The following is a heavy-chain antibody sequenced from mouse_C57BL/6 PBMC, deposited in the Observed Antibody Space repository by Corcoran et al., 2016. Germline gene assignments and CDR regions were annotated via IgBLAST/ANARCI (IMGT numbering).Heavy chain of an antibody. CDR2: INPNNGGT. V-gene: IGHV1-26*01. CDR3: ARGGLRLTQGYAMDY. D-gene: IGHD2-4*01. Sequence: EVQLQQSGPELVKPGASVKISCKASGYTFTDYYMNWVKQSHGKSLEWIGDINPNNGGTSYNQKFKGKATLTVDKSSSTAYMELRSLTSEDSAVYYCARGGLRLTQGYAMDYWGQGTSVTVSS. CDR1: GYTFTDYY. J-gene: IGHJ4*01.